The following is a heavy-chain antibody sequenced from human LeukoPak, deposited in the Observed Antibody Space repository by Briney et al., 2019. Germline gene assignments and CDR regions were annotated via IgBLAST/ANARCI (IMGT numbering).Heavy chain of an antibody. CDR2: ISYDGSNK. V-gene: IGHV3-30-3*01. D-gene: IGHD6-19*01. J-gene: IGHJ4*02. CDR1: GFTFSSYA. Sequence: SGGSLRLSCAASGFTFSSYAMHWVRQAPGKGLEWVAVISYDGSNKYYADSVKGRFTISRDNSKNTLYLQMNSLRAEDTAVYYCARDRSGWSPGYFDYWGQGTLVTVSS. CDR3: ARDRSGWSPGYFDY.